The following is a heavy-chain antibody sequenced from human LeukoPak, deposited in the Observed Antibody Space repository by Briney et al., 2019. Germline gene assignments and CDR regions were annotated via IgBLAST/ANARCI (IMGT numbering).Heavy chain of an antibody. CDR2: ISGGGSTT. V-gene: IGHV3-23*01. CDR3: AKVSIAAADTLRNYDY. D-gene: IGHD6-13*01. J-gene: IGHJ4*02. Sequence: GGSLRLSCVVSGFTFSNYAMSWVRQAPGKGLKWVSVISGGGSTTYYADSVKGRFTISRDNSKNTLYLQMNGLRADDTAIYYCAKVSIAAADTLRNYDYWGQGTLVTVSS. CDR1: GFTFSNYA.